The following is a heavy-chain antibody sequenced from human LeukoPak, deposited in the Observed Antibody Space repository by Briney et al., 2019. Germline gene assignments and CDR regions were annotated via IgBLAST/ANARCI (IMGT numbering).Heavy chain of an antibody. D-gene: IGHD3-22*01. Sequence: KPSETLSLTCTVSGGSIGSYYWSWIRQPPGKGLEWIGNIYYSGSTNYNPSLKSRVTISVDTSKNQFSLKLSSVTAADTAVYYCTRGSIAYYYMDVWGKGTTVTISS. CDR1: GGSIGSYY. J-gene: IGHJ6*03. V-gene: IGHV4-59*01. CDR3: TRGSIAYYYMDV. CDR2: IYYSGST.